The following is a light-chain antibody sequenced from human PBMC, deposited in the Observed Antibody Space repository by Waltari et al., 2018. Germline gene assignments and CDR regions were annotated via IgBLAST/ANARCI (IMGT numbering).Light chain of an antibody. CDR3: QQYNSYWT. CDR2: KAS. Sequence: DIQMTQSPSTLSASVGDRVTITCRASQTIRGCLAWYQQKPGRAPKLLIYKASTLESGVPSRFSGSGSGTEFTLTISSLQPDDFATYYCQQYNSYWTFGQGTKVEIK. J-gene: IGKJ1*01. V-gene: IGKV1-5*03. CDR1: QTIRGC.